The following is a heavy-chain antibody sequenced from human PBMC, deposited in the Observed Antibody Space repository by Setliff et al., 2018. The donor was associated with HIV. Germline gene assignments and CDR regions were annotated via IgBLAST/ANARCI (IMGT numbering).Heavy chain of an antibody. CDR2: IIPIFGTA. CDR1: GGTFSSYP. V-gene: IGHV1-69*13. D-gene: IGHD6-19*01. Sequence: ASVKVSCKASGGTFSSYPVSWVRQAPGQGLEWMGGIIPIFGTANYAQKFQGRATITADASTRTAYMELSGLRSEDTAVYYCARGAWYTSGWYSSRYMDVWGKGTTVTVSS. CDR3: ARGAWYTSGWYSSRYMDV. J-gene: IGHJ6*03.